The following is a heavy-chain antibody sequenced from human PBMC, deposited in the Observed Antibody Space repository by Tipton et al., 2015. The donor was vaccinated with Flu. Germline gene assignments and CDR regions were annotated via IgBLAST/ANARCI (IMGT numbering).Heavy chain of an antibody. Sequence: SLRLSCAASGFIFSDYWMAWVRQAPGKGLEWVANIKQDGSETHYMDSVKGRFTISRDNARKSLYLQMYSLRVEDSAEYYCVRDGPPYSPTSGWFDPWGQGTQVTVSS. J-gene: IGHJ5*02. D-gene: IGHD1-26*01. CDR2: IKQDGSET. CDR1: GFIFSDYW. CDR3: VRDGPPYSPTSGWFDP. V-gene: IGHV3-7*01.